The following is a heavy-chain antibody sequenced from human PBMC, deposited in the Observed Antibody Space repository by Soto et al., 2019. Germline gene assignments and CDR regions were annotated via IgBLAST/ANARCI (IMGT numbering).Heavy chain of an antibody. D-gene: IGHD3-3*01. J-gene: IGHJ5*02. CDR1: GGSVNGYY. CDR2: INHTGGT. CDR3: ATRITVFGLLIPPFDP. V-gene: IGHV4-34*01. Sequence: SEALSLTCAVYGGSVNGYYWNWIRQPPGKGLEWIGEINHTGGTHYNPSLKSRVIMSVDTSKNQFSLRLSSVTAADTAIYYCATRITVFGLLIPPFDPWGQGTQVTVSS.